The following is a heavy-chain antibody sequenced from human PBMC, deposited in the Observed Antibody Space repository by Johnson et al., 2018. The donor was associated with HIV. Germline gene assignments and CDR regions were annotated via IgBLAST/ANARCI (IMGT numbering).Heavy chain of an antibody. D-gene: IGHD2-21*01. CDR3: ARVPEGDDDAFDI. J-gene: IGHJ3*02. CDR2: ISSDGSNK. Sequence: QVLLVESGGGLVQPGGSLRLSCAASGFTFSAYWMTWVRQAPGKGLEWVAVISSDGSNKYYADSVKGRFTISRDNSKNTLYLQMNSLRAEDTAVYYCARVPEGDDDAFDIWGQGTMVTVSS. CDR1: GFTFSAYW. V-gene: IGHV3-30*03.